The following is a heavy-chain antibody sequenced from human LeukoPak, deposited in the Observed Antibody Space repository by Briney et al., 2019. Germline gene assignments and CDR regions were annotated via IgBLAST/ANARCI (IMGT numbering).Heavy chain of an antibody. D-gene: IGHD2-15*01. CDR3: ARLDVLRWFFDS. Sequence: SETLSLTCAVSGDSISSNHWWSWVRQPPGKGLEWIREIHHSGSTNYNPSLKSRVTISVDKSKNQFSLRLSSVTAADTAVYYCARLDVLRWFFDSWGQGTLVTVSS. J-gene: IGHJ4*02. CDR1: GDSISSNHW. V-gene: IGHV4-4*02. CDR2: IHHSGST.